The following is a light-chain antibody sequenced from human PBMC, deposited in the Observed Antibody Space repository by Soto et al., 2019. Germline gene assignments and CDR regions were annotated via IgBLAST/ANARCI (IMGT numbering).Light chain of an antibody. Sequence: ETVLTQSPVTLSLSPGERATLSCRASQSVGSYLAWYQQKPGQAPRLLIYDASSRAPGVPARFSGSGSGTDFTLTISRLEPEDFAVYYCQHYDNSFLTFGGGTKVDIK. J-gene: IGKJ4*01. CDR3: QHYDNSFLT. V-gene: IGKV3-11*01. CDR1: QSVGSY. CDR2: DAS.